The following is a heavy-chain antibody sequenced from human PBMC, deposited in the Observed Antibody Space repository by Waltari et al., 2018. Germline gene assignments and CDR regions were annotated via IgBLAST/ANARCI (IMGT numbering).Heavy chain of an antibody. Sequence: EVQLVESGGGLVQPGGSLRLSCAASGFTFSSYWMSWVRQAPGKGREWVANIKQDGSEKYYVDSVKGRFTISRDNAKNSLYLQMNSLRAEDTAVYYCARDNSSGYDYYYYGMDVWGQGTTVTVSS. CDR1: GFTFSSYW. CDR2: IKQDGSEK. J-gene: IGHJ6*02. CDR3: ARDNSSGYDYYYYGMDV. D-gene: IGHD3-22*01. V-gene: IGHV3-7*01.